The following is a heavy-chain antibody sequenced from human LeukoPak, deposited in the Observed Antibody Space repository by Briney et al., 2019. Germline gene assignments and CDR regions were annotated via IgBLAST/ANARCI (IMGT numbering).Heavy chain of an antibody. D-gene: IGHD3-3*01. J-gene: IGHJ4*02. V-gene: IGHV3-30*04. CDR3: AKEVFGVVIIGIDY. CDR1: GFTFSNYA. CDR2: ISYDGSNK. Sequence: GGSLRLSCAASGFTFSNYAMHWVRQAPGKGLEWVAVISYDGSNKYYADSVKGRFTISRDNSKNTLYLQMNSLRAEDTAVYYCAKEVFGVVIIGIDYWGQGTLVTVSS.